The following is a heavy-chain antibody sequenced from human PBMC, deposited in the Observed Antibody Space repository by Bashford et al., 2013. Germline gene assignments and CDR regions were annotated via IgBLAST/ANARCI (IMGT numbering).Heavy chain of an antibody. CDR3: TTAVVPAALYFYDY. CDR2: IYYSGNN. V-gene: IGHV4-4*02. CDR1: GGSISSSDW. D-gene: IGHD2-2*01. Sequence: SETLSLTCAVSGGSISSSDWWSWVRQPPGQGLEWIGEIYYSGNNNYNPSLKSRVTISVDKSKNHFSLEMTSVTAADTAVYYCTTAVVPAALYFYDYWGQGTLVTVSS. J-gene: IGHJ4*02.